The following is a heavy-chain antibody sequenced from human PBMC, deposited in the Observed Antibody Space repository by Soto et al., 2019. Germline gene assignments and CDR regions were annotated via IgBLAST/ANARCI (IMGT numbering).Heavy chain of an antibody. CDR2: IIPIFGTA. CDR1: GGTFSSYA. CDR3: ATRYQLYCSGGGCYVWGFFDY. J-gene: IGHJ4*02. V-gene: IGHV1-69*13. D-gene: IGHD2-15*01. Sequence: SSVKVSCKASGGTFSSYAISWVRQAPGQGLEWMGGIIPIFGTANYAQKFQGRVTITADESTSTAYMELSSLRSEDTAVYYCATRYQLYCSGGGCYVWGFFDYWGQGTLVTVAS.